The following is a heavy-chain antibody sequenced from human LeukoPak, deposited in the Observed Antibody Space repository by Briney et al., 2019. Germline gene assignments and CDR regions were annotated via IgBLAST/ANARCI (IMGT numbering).Heavy chain of an antibody. J-gene: IGHJ4*02. CDR1: GYTFTDYY. CDR3: ARAISSSSYYFDY. V-gene: IGHV1-2*06. D-gene: IGHD6-13*01. CDR2: INPNRGGT. Sequence: ASVKVSCKASGYTFTDYYMHWVRQAPGQGLEWMGRINPNRGGTNYAQKFQGRVTMTRDTSISTAYMELSRLRSDDTAVYYCARAISSSSYYFDYWGQGTLVTVSS.